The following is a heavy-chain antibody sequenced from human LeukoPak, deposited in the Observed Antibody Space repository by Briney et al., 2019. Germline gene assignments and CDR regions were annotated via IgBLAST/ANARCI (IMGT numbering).Heavy chain of an antibody. CDR3: ARAVAYCGGDCYSPDAFDI. V-gene: IGHV3-48*04. Sequence: GGSLRLSCEASGFTFSSYSMNWVRQAPGKGLEWISYISTSTTTIYYANSVKGRFTISRDNAKKSLYLQMNSLRAEDTAVYYCARAVAYCGGDCYSPDAFDIWGQGTMVTVSS. J-gene: IGHJ3*02. D-gene: IGHD2-21*02. CDR2: ISTSTTTI. CDR1: GFTFSSYS.